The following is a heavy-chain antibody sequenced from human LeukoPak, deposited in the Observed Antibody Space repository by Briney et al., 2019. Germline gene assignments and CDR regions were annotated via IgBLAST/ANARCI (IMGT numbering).Heavy chain of an antibody. CDR3: ARDPYYYDSSGYPHDAFDI. CDR1: GVSIRSGSYY. CDR2: IYTSGST. Sequence: PSETLSLTCTVSGVSIRSGSYYWSWIRQPAGKGLEWIGRIYTSGSTNYNPSLKSRVTMSVDTSKNQFSLKLSSVTAADTAVYYCARDPYYYDSSGYPHDAFDIWGQGTMVTVSS. V-gene: IGHV4-61*02. D-gene: IGHD3-22*01. J-gene: IGHJ3*02.